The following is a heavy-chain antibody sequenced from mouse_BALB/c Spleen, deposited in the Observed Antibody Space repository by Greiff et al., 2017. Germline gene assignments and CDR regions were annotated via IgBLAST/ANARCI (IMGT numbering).Heavy chain of an antibody. V-gene: IGHV5-12-1*01. CDR1: GFAFSSYD. D-gene: IGHD1-1*01. J-gene: IGHJ1*01. CDR2: ISSGGGST. Sequence: EVMLVESGGGLVKPGGSLKLSCAASGFAFSSYDMSWVRQTPEKRLEWVAYISSGGGSTYYPDTVKGRFTISRDNAKNTLYLQMSSLKSEDTAMYYCARQRAFITTVVATEYFDVWGAGTTVTVSS. CDR3: ARQRAFITTVVATEYFDV.